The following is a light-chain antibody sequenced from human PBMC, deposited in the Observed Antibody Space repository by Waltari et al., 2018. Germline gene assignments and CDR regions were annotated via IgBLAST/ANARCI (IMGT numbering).Light chain of an antibody. Sequence: QSALTQPASVSGSPGQSITISCTGTSSDVGGYNYVSWYPQHPAKAPKLIIYDVSKRPSGVSNRFSGSKSGNTASLTISGLQAEDEADYYCSSYTSSSTWVFGGGTKLTVL. CDR1: SSDVGGYNY. CDR3: SSYTSSSTWV. V-gene: IGLV2-14*01. CDR2: DVS. J-gene: IGLJ3*02.